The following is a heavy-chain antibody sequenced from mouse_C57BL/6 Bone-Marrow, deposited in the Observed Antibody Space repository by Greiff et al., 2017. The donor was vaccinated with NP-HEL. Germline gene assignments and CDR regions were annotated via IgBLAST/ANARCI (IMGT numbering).Heavy chain of an antibody. J-gene: IGHJ4*01. CDR2: INHYGSCT. CDR1: GFTFSGYS. D-gene: IGHD1-1*01. V-gene: IGHV5-16*01. Sequence: EVQLMEPGGGLVQPGGSMKLSCTASGFTFSGYSMAWVRQVPEKGLEWVADINHYGSCTYYLDPLKGRFIISRDNATNILYLQMSSLKSEDTATYYCASEGGLRRRTYAMDYWGQGTSVTVSS. CDR3: ASEGGLRRRTYAMDY.